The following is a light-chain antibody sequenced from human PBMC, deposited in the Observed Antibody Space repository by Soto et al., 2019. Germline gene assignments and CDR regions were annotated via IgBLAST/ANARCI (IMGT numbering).Light chain of an antibody. V-gene: IGKV3-15*01. CDR2: GAS. CDR3: QQYNNWPS. Sequence: VMTQSPATLSVSPGERCALSCRSSSSVSSNFAWYQKRPGQAPRLVIYGASTRATGIPARFSGGGSGTEFTLTIRSLQSEDSAVYFCQQYNNWPSFGQGTRLEIK. CDR1: SSVSSN. J-gene: IGKJ5*01.